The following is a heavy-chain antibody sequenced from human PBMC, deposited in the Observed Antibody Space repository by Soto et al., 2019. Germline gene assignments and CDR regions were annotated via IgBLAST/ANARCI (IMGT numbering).Heavy chain of an antibody. CDR2: INHSGST. CDR1: GGSFSGYY. Sequence: WETLSLTCAVYGGSFSGYYWSWIRQPPGKGLEWIGEINHSGSTNYNPSLKSRVTISVDTSKNQFSLKLSSVTAADTAVYYCARMGRRGYSYGLDYWGQGTLVTVS. J-gene: IGHJ4*02. V-gene: IGHV4-34*01. D-gene: IGHD5-18*01. CDR3: ARMGRRGYSYGLDY.